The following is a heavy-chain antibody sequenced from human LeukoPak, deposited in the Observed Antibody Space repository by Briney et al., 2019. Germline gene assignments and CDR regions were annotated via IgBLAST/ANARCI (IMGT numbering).Heavy chain of an antibody. D-gene: IGHD5-24*01. CDR2: IKQDGSKK. V-gene: IGHV3-7*04. CDR3: TRVGYIDEGIDY. CDR1: GFPFSSYW. J-gene: IGHJ4*02. Sequence: GGYLRLSCVASGFPFSSYWMTWVRQAPGKGLEWVANIKQDGSKKSYVDSVKGRFTISRDNAKNSLYLQMNSLRAEDTAIYYCTRVGYIDEGIDYWGQGTLVTVSS.